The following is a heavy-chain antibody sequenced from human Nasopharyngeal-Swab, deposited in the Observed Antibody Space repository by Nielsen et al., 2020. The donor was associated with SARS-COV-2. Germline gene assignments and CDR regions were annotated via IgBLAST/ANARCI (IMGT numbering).Heavy chain of an antibody. Sequence: SVKVSCKVSGGALISYSINWVRQAPGQGLEWMGGIIPLLPTTNYAQKFQGRVTITADESTNTAYMELSSLRSDDTAVYYCAGEFYYDSGGFYDAGPPTYGMDVWGQGTTVTVSS. CDR1: GGALISYS. CDR2: IIPLLPTT. J-gene: IGHJ6*02. D-gene: IGHD3-22*01. CDR3: AGEFYYDSGGFYDAGPPTYGMDV. V-gene: IGHV1-69*13.